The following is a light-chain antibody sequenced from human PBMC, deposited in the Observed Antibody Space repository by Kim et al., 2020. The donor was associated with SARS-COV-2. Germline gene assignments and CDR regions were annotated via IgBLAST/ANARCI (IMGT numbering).Light chain of an antibody. Sequence: YPGARATLSCRASQSVRSSFLAWYQQKPGEAPRLLIYDASSRASGIADRFSGRGSGTDFTLTISRLQPEDSAVYYCQQYGDLPLTFGGGTKVDIK. J-gene: IGKJ4*01. V-gene: IGKV3-20*01. CDR3: QQYGDLPLT. CDR1: QSVRSSF. CDR2: DAS.